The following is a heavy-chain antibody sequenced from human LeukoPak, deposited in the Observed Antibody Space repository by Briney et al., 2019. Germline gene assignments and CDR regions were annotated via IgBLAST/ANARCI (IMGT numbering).Heavy chain of an antibody. CDR3: ARAFWSGYSIDY. Sequence: ASVKVSCKASGFTFTGYYMHWVRQAPGQGLEWMGWINPNSGGTNYAQKFQGRVTMTRDMSTSTAYMELRSLGSDDTAVYYCARAFWSGYSIDYWGQGTLVTVSS. CDR1: GFTFTGYY. V-gene: IGHV1-2*02. J-gene: IGHJ4*02. CDR2: INPNSGGT. D-gene: IGHD3-3*01.